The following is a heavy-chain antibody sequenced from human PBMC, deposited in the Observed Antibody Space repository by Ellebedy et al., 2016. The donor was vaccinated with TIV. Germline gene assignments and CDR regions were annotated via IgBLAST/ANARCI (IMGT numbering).Heavy chain of an antibody. Sequence: SETLSLTXTVSGGSISSYYWSWIRQPAGKGLEWIGRIYTSGSTNYNPSLKSRVTMSVDTSKNQFSLKLSSVTAADTAVYYCARARVGKQQLYYFDYWGQGTLVTVSS. J-gene: IGHJ4*02. CDR1: GGSISSYY. CDR2: IYTSGST. D-gene: IGHD6-13*01. V-gene: IGHV4-4*07. CDR3: ARARVGKQQLYYFDY.